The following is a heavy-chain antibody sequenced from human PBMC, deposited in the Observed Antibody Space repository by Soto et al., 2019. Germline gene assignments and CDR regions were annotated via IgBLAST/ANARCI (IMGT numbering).Heavy chain of an antibody. Sequence: GGSLRLSCTGSGFTFSSSTMTWVRQGPGKGLEWVSSISSSSSYIYFADSLKGRFTISRDNAKNSLYLQMNSLRAEDTAVYYCARDIGEMSAVWGQGTQVTISS. V-gene: IGHV3-21*06. CDR3: ARDIGEMSAV. D-gene: IGHD3-10*01. CDR2: ISSSSSYI. CDR1: GFTFSSST. J-gene: IGHJ4*02.